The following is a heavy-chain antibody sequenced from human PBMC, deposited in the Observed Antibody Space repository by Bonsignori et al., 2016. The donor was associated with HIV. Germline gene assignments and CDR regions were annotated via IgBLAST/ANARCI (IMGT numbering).Heavy chain of an antibody. Sequence: GESLKISCAASGFTFSSYAMIWVRQAPGKGLEWVSSISGSGGSTYYADSVKGRFTISRDNSKNTLYLQMNSLRDEDTAVYYCAKDPLRITIFGGWVDYWGQGTLVTVSS. CDR3: AKDPLRITIFGGWVDY. J-gene: IGHJ4*02. D-gene: IGHD3-3*01. CDR2: ISGSGGST. V-gene: IGHV3-23*01. CDR1: GFTFSSYA.